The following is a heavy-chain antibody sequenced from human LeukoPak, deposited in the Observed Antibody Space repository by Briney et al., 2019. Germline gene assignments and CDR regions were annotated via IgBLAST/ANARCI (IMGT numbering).Heavy chain of an antibody. CDR1: GFTFGDYA. V-gene: IGHV3-7*04. D-gene: IGHD2-15*01. CDR2: IKQDGSEK. CDR3: ARDPGWDCSGGSCYLDY. Sequence: PGGSLRLSCTASGFTFGDYAMSWVRQAPGKGLEWVANIKQDGSEKYYVDSVKGRFTISRDNAKNSLYLQMNSLRAEDTAVYYCARDPGWDCSGGSCYLDYWGQGTLVTVSS. J-gene: IGHJ4*02.